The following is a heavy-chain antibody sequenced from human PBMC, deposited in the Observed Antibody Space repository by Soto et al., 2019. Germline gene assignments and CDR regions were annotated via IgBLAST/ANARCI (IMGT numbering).Heavy chain of an antibody. Sequence: GALRLSCAASGFTFTIYGMSWVRQAPVKGLEWVSGISGSGGNTYYADSVKGRFTISRDNSKNTLYLQMNSLRAEDTAVYYCPNNWDCSVGTCYSYYYYDVDVLGQRITVTVSS. D-gene: IGHD2-15*01. CDR3: PNNWDCSVGTCYSYYYYDVDV. V-gene: IGHV3-23*01. CDR2: ISGSGGNT. CDR1: GFTFTIYG. J-gene: IGHJ6*02.